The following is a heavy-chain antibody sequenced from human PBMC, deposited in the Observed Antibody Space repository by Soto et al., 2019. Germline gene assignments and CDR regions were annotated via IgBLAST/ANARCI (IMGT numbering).Heavy chain of an antibody. CDR2: IRSKAYGGTT. Sequence: GDFGSSCIRQTTKKGREWGGFIRSKAYGGTTEYAASVKGRFTISRDDSKSIAYLQMNSLKTEDTAVYYCTRFTMIVVVMDHNALDIRGQGTMVTVSS. D-gene: IGHD3-22*01. CDR1: GDFG. V-gene: IGHV3-49*03. J-gene: IGHJ3*02. CDR3: TRFTMIVVVMDHNALDI.